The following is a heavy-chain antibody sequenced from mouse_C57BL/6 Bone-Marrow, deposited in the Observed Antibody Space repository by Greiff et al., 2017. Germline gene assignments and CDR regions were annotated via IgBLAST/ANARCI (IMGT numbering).Heavy chain of an antibody. Sequence: EVHLVESGGGLVQSGRSLRLSCATSGFTFSDFYMEWVRQAPGKGLEWIAASRNKANDYTTEYSASVKGRFIVSRDTSQSILYLQMNALRAEDTAIYYCARDDYDVRGAMDYWGQGTSVTVSS. CDR2: SRNKANDYTT. D-gene: IGHD2-4*01. J-gene: IGHJ4*01. CDR3: ARDDYDVRGAMDY. CDR1: GFTFSDFY. V-gene: IGHV7-1*01.